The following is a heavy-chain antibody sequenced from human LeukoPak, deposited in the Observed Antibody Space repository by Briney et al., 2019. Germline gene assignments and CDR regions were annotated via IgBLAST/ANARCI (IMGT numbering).Heavy chain of an antibody. J-gene: IGHJ4*02. Sequence: GASVKVSCKASGYTFTSYYMHWVRQAPGQGLEWMGIINPSGGSTSYAQKFQGRVTMTRDTSTSTVYMELSSLRSEDTAVYYCARSLIAAAVTYEKAVGYWGQGTLVTVSS. CDR1: GYTFTSYY. D-gene: IGHD6-13*01. CDR2: INPSGGST. CDR3: ARSLIAAAVTYEKAVGY. V-gene: IGHV1-46*01.